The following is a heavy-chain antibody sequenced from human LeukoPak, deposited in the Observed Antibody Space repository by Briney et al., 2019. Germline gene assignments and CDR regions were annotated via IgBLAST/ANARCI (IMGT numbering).Heavy chain of an antibody. V-gene: IGHV4-39*01. Sequence: SETLSLTCTVSGGSISSGGYYWSWIRQHPGKGLEWIGYIYYSGSTYYNPSLKSRVTISVDTSKNQFSLKLSSVTAADTAVYYCARQSTMVRGVIIDHYYYYGMDVWGQGTTVTVSS. CDR1: GGSISSGGYY. D-gene: IGHD3-10*01. CDR3: ARQSTMVRGVIIDHYYYYGMDV. J-gene: IGHJ6*02. CDR2: IYYSGST.